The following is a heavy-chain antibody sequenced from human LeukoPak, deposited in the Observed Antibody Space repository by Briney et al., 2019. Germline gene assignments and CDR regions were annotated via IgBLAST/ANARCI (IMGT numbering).Heavy chain of an antibody. Sequence: GGSLRLSCAASGFTFSSYAMSWVRQAPGKGLEWVSAISGSGGSTYYADSVKGRFTISRDNSKNTLYLQMNSLRAEDTAVYYCAKVVTMIVVVNDAFDIWGQGTMVTVSS. CDR2: ISGSGGST. CDR3: AKVVTMIVVVNDAFDI. D-gene: IGHD3-22*01. CDR1: GFTFSSYA. V-gene: IGHV3-23*01. J-gene: IGHJ3*02.